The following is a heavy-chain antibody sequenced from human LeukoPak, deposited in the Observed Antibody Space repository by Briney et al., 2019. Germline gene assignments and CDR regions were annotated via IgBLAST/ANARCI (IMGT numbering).Heavy chain of an antibody. CDR3: AELGITMIGGV. Sequence: GGSLRPSCAASGFTFSSYWMSWVRQAPGKGLEWVANIKQDGSEKYYVDSVKGRFTISRDNAKNSLYLQMNSLRAEDTAVYYCAELGITMIGGVWGKGTTVTISS. J-gene: IGHJ6*04. CDR2: IKQDGSEK. V-gene: IGHV3-7*01. CDR1: GFTFSSYW. D-gene: IGHD3-10*02.